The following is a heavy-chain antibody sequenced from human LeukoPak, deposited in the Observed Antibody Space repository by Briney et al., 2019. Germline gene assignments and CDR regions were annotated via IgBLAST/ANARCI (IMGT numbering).Heavy chain of an antibody. D-gene: IGHD2-15*01. CDR2: ISSSSTYK. V-gene: IGHV3-21*04. CDR3: ARVLRYCSGGNCYSGGLGYMDV. Sequence: GGSLRLSCAASGFTFSSYSMSWVRQGPGQGLEWVSSISSSSTYKYYAGSVKGRFTISRDNAKNSLYLQMNSLRAEDTAVYYCARVLRYCSGGNCYSGGLGYMDVWGKGTTVTISS. CDR1: GFTFSSYS. J-gene: IGHJ6*03.